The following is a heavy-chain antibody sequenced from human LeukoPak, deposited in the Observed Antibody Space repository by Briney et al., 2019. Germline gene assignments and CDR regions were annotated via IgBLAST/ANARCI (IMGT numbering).Heavy chain of an antibody. D-gene: IGHD4/OR15-4a*01. V-gene: IGHV3-30*18. CDR1: GFTFSSYG. Sequence: GRSLRLSCAASGFTFSSYGMHWVRQAPGKGLEWVAVISYDGSNKYYADPVKGRFTISRDNSKNTLYLQMNSLRAEDTAVYYCAKDYGASYYFDYWGQGTLVTVSS. CDR3: AKDYGASYYFDY. J-gene: IGHJ4*02. CDR2: ISYDGSNK.